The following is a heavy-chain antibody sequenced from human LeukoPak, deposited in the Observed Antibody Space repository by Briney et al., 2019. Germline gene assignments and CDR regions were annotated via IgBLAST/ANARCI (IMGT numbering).Heavy chain of an antibody. J-gene: IGHJ6*03. D-gene: IGHD5-12*01. CDR1: GGTFSSYA. CDR2: IIPIFGTA. Sequence: GASVKVSCKASGGTFSSYAISWVRQAPGQGLEWMGGIIPIFGTANYAQKFQGRVTITADESTSTAYMELSSLRSEDTAVYYCAGGGYDLIEYDYYYYYYMDVWGKGTTVTISS. CDR3: AGGGYDLIEYDYYYYYYMDV. V-gene: IGHV1-69*13.